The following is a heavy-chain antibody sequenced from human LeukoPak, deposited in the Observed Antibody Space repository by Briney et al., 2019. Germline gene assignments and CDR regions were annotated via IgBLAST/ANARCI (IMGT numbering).Heavy chain of an antibody. Sequence: GGSLRLSCAASGFTFSTYTMNWVRQAPGKGLEWVSSISSTSSSTHYADSAKGRFTISRDNAKNSLYLQMNSLRAEDTAFYYCARVDTASGRDAFDIWGQGTMVTVSS. CDR2: ISSTSSST. V-gene: IGHV3-21*01. CDR3: ARVDTASGRDAFDI. CDR1: GFTFSTYT. J-gene: IGHJ3*02. D-gene: IGHD5-18*01.